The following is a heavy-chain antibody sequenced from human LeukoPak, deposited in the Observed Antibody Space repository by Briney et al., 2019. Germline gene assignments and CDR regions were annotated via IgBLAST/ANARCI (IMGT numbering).Heavy chain of an antibody. D-gene: IGHD2-15*01. CDR3: ARDLGYCSGGSCYDYYFDY. Sequence: GGSLRLSCAASGFTFSSYAMSWVRQAPGKGLEWVSAISGSGGSTYYADSVRGRFTISRDNSKNTLYLQMNSLRAEDTAVYYCARDLGYCSGGSCYDYYFDYWGQGTLVTVSS. CDR1: GFTFSSYA. CDR2: ISGSGGST. V-gene: IGHV3-23*01. J-gene: IGHJ4*02.